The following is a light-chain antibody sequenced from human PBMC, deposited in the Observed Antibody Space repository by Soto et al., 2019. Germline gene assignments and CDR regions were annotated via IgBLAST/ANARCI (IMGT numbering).Light chain of an antibody. CDR1: QSVSSSH. V-gene: IGKV3-20*01. CDR3: QHYGDSPIT. J-gene: IGKJ5*01. CDR2: AAS. Sequence: IVLTQSPGPLSLSPGERATLSCRSSQSVSSSHLAWYQHKPGQAPRLLIYAASSRATGSPDRFSGGGSGTDFTLTISRLEPEDFAVYYCQHYGDSPITFGQGTRLEI.